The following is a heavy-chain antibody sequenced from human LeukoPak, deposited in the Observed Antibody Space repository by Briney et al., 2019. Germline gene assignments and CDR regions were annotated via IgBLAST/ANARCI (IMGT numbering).Heavy chain of an antibody. CDR3: AKVHSSSPPYMDV. J-gene: IGHJ6*03. V-gene: IGHV4-34*01. CDR1: GGSFSGYY. D-gene: IGHD6-6*01. CDR2: INHSGST. Sequence: SETLSLTCAVYGGSFSGYYWSWIRQPPGKGLEWIGEINHSGSTNYHPSLKSRVTISVDKSKNQFSLKLSSVTAADTAVYYCAKVHSSSPPYMDVWGKGTTVIVSS.